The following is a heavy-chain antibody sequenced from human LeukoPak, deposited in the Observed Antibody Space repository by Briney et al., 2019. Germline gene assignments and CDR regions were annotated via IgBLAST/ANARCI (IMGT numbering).Heavy chain of an antibody. J-gene: IGHJ4*02. CDR3: GKGGPPPGGGGGYFDY. D-gene: IGHD3-16*01. Sequence: SETLSLTCALSGGSIGTYYWGWIRQPPGKGLEWIGYISYSGSTYYNPSLKSRVTISLDTSKNQFSLKLTSVTAADTAVYFCGKGGPPPGGGGGYFDYWGQGILVTVSS. V-gene: IGHV4-59*01. CDR1: GGSIGTYY. CDR2: ISYSGST.